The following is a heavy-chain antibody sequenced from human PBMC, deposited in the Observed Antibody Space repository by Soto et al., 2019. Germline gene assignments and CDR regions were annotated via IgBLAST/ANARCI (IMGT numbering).Heavy chain of an antibody. CDR1: GGTFSSYA. CDR2: ISPILGTA. Sequence: QVQLVQSGAEVKKPGSSVKVSCKASGGTFSSYAISWVRQAPGQGLEWMGGISPILGTANYAAKFQCRVTIIADESTGTAYMARSSRRLEDTHVNSGASTTKPLYYYYGKGVWGQGTTVTVSS. D-gene: IGHD1-1*01. CDR3: ASTTKPLYYYYGKGV. V-gene: IGHV1-69*12. J-gene: IGHJ6*01.